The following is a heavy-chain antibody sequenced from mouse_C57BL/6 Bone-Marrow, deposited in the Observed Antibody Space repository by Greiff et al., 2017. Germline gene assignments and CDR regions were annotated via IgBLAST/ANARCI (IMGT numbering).Heavy chain of an antibody. D-gene: IGHD1-1*01. V-gene: IGHV5-6*02. Sequence: EVKLVESGGDLVKPGGSLKLSCAASGFTFSSYGMSWVRQTPDKRLEWVATISSGGSYTYYPDSVKGRFTISRDNAKNTLYLQMSSLKSEDTAMYYCARHPLLPYYFDYGGQGTTLTVSS. CDR3: ARHPLLPYYFDY. CDR2: ISSGGSYT. J-gene: IGHJ2*01. CDR1: GFTFSSYG.